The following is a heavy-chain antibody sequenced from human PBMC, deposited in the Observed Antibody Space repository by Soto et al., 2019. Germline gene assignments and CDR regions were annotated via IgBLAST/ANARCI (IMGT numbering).Heavy chain of an antibody. J-gene: IGHJ3*02. V-gene: IGHV4-34*01. Sequence: PETLSLTCAVYGGSFSGYYWSWIRQPPGKGLDWIGEINPSGSTNYNPSLKSRVTISVDTSKNQFSLKLSSVTAADTAVYYCARGWNYYDSSGYYLGPSAVDIWGQGTMATVS. CDR3: ARGWNYYDSSGYYLGPSAVDI. CDR2: INPSGST. CDR1: GGSFSGYY. D-gene: IGHD3-22*01.